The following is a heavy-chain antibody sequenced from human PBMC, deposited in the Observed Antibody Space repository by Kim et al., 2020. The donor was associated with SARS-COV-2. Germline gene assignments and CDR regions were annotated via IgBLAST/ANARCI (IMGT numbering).Heavy chain of an antibody. V-gene: IGHV5-51*01. Sequence: GESLKISCKGSGYSFTSYWIGWVRQMPGKGLEWMGIIYPGDSDTSYSPSFQGQVTISADNSISTAYLQWSSLKASDTAMYYCARRRYSSSSDAFDIWGQGTMVTVSS. D-gene: IGHD2-21*01. CDR1: GYSFTSYW. CDR3: ARRRYSSSSDAFDI. J-gene: IGHJ3*02. CDR2: IYPGDSDT.